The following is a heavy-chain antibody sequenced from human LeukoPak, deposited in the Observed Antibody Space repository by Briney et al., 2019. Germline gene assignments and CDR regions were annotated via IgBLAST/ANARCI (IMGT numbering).Heavy chain of an antibody. D-gene: IGHD1-26*01. Sequence: GASVKVSCKASGYIFTNFGISWVRQARGQGLEWMGWISGYNGNTKYVQKFQGRVTMTTDTSTSTAYMELRSLRSDDTAVYYCARDSGSYPSFGYWDQGTLVTVSS. CDR2: ISGYNGNT. CDR1: GYIFTNFG. J-gene: IGHJ4*02. CDR3: ARDSGSYPSFGY. V-gene: IGHV1-18*01.